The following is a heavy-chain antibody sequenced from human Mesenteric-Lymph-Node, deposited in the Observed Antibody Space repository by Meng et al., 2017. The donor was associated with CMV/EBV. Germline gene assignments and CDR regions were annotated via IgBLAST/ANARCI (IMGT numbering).Heavy chain of an antibody. CDR3: ARGYCSSTSCFLTQYYYYYGMDV. Sequence: SVKVSCKASGFTFTSSAVQWVRQARGQRLEWIGWIVVGSGNTNYAQKFQERVTITRDMSTSTAYMELSSLRSEDTAVYYCARGYCSSTSCFLTQYYYYYGMDVWGQGTTVTVSS. CDR1: GFTFTSSA. CDR2: IVVGSGNT. D-gene: IGHD2-2*01. J-gene: IGHJ6*02. V-gene: IGHV1-58*01.